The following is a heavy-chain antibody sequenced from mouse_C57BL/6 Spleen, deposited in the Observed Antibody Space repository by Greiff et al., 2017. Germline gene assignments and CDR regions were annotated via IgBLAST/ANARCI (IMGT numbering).Heavy chain of an antibody. CDR2: IWSGGST. V-gene: IGHV2-2*01. CDR3: ARLYYYDYDGGY. Sequence: VMLVESGPGLVQPSQSLSITCTVSGFSLTSYGVHWVRQSPGKGLEWLGVIWSGGSTDYNAAFISRLSISKDNSKSQVFFKMNSLQADDTAIYYCARLYYYDYDGGYWGQGTLVTVSA. CDR1: GFSLTSYG. J-gene: IGHJ3*01. D-gene: IGHD2-4*01.